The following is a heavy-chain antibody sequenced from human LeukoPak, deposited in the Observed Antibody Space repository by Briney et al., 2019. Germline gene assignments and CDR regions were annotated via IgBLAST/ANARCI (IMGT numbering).Heavy chain of an antibody. D-gene: IGHD2-21*02. CDR2: IYYSGST. CDR1: GVSLSSGGYY. CDR3: ARRSGYCGGDCWAFDI. Sequence: SQTLSLTCTVSGVSLSSGGYYWSWIRQDPGKGLEWIGYIYYSGSTNYNPSLKSRVTISVDTSKNKFSLKLSSVTAADTAVYYCARRSGYCGGDCWAFDIWGQGTMVTVSS. V-gene: IGHV4-31*03. J-gene: IGHJ3*02.